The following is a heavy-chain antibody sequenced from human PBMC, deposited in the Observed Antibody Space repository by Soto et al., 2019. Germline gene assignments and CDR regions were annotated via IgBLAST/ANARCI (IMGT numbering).Heavy chain of an antibody. J-gene: IGHJ4*02. V-gene: IGHV1-3*01. CDR1: GYTFTTHT. CDR3: TRLETDY. CDR2: MNGGNGNT. Sequence: QVQLVQSGAEVKRPGASVKVFCKASGYTFTTHTMHWVRQAPGQGLEWMGWMNGGNGNTKYSQKFQGRVTFTRDTFASTAYMELSSLRSEDTAVYHCTRLETDYWGQGTLVTVSS.